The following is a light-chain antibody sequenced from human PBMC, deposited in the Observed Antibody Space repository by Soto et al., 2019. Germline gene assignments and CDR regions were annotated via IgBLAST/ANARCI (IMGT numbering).Light chain of an antibody. CDR1: HSLLHSNGYNY. J-gene: IGKJ1*01. CDR2: LVS. V-gene: IGKV2-28*01. CDR3: KQALQIPWT. Sequence: IVMTQYPLSLPVTPGEPASISCRSSHSLLHSNGYNYLDWYLQKPGQSQQLLIYLVSNRASGVPDRVSGSGSDTDFTLKISRVEAEDVGVYYCKQALQIPWTFGQGTKGEIK.